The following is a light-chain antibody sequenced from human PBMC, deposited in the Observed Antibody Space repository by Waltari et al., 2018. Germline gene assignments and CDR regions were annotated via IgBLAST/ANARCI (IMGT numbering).Light chain of an antibody. CDR3: SSYTTSSTFV. CDR1: SSDVGRYDR. J-gene: IGLJ1*01. CDR2: GVP. Sequence: QSPLTQPPSVSGSPGQSVTISCTGTSSDVGRYDRVSWYQQSPGTAPKLLIYGVPSRPSGVPELLSGSKSGNTASLTIAGLQAEDEGDYYCSSYTTSSTFVFGTGTEVTVL. V-gene: IGLV2-18*02.